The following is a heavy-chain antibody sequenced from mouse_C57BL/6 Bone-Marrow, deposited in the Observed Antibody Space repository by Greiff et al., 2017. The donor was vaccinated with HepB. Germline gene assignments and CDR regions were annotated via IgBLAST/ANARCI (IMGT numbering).Heavy chain of an antibody. CDR1: GYTFTSYW. V-gene: IGHV1-50*01. Sequence: QVQLKQPGAELVKPGASVKLSCKASGYTFTSYWMQWVKQRPGQGLEWIGEIDPSDSYTNYNQKFKGKATLTVDTSSSTAYMQLSSLTSEDSAVYYGAREGVPYYFDYWGQGTTLTVSS. CDR3: AREGVPYYFDY. CDR2: IDPSDSYT. J-gene: IGHJ2*01.